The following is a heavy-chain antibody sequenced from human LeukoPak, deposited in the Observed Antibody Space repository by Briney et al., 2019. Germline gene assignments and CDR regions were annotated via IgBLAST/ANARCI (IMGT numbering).Heavy chain of an antibody. CDR1: GGSISNYY. J-gene: IGHJ4*02. V-gene: IGHV4-59*08. D-gene: IGHD5-12*01. CDR2: IYYSGST. Sequence: SETLSLTCTVSGGSISNYYWSWIRQPPGRGLEWIGHIYYSGSTNYNPSLKSRVTISVDTSKNQFTLKLSSVTAADTAVYYCARQMWLLDYWGQGTLVTVSS. CDR3: ARQMWLLDY.